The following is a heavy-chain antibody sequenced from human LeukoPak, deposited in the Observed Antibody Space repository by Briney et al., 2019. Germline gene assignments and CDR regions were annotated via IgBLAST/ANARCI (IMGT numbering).Heavy chain of an antibody. CDR3: ARAGYSRFVDDLDY. J-gene: IGHJ4*02. D-gene: IGHD1-26*01. V-gene: IGHV1-18*01. CDR2: ISAYNGNT. CDR1: GGTFSSYA. Sequence: ASVKVSCKASGGTFSSYATNWVRQAPGQGLEWMGWISAYNGNTKYTQKLQDRVTMTTDTSTSTAYMELKTLRSDDTAVYFCARAGYSRFVDDLDYWGQGTLVTVSS.